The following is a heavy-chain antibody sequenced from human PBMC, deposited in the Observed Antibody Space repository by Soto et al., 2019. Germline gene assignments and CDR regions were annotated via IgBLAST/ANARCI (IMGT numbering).Heavy chain of an antibody. CDR3: ARESSGWYGLYYYYGMDV. Sequence: SQTLSLTCAISGDSVSSNSAAWNWIRQSPSRGLEWLGRAYYRSKWYNDYAVSVKSRITINPDTSKNQFSLQLNSVTPEDTAVYYCARESSGWYGLYYYYGMDVWGQGTTVTVSS. CDR2: AYYRSKWYN. CDR1: GDSVSSNSAA. J-gene: IGHJ6*02. D-gene: IGHD6-19*01. V-gene: IGHV6-1*01.